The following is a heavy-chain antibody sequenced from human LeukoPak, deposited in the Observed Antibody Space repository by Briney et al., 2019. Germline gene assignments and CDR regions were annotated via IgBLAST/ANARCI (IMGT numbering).Heavy chain of an antibody. D-gene: IGHD3-10*01. Sequence: GGSLRLSCAASGFKFSNYVMHWVRQAPGKGLEWVAVLSYDGRDKYYADSVKGRFTISRDNSKNTLYVQMNSLRPEDTAVYYCAKDGEGAAASYYFDYWGQGTLVTVFS. CDR2: LSYDGRDK. CDR1: GFKFSNYV. J-gene: IGHJ4*02. CDR3: AKDGEGAAASYYFDY. V-gene: IGHV3-30*18.